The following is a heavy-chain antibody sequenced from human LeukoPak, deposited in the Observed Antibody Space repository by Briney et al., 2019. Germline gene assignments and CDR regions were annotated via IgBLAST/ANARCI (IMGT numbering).Heavy chain of an antibody. CDR3: ACGWYRDY. CDR2: IYYSGST. J-gene: IGHJ4*02. CDR1: GVSISSSSYY. D-gene: IGHD6-19*01. Sequence: SETLSLTCTVSGVSISSSSYYWGWIRQPPGKGLEWIGSIYYSGSTYYNPSLKSRVTISVDTSKNQFSLKLSSVTAADTAVYYCACGWYRDYWGQGTLVTVSS. V-gene: IGHV4-39*01.